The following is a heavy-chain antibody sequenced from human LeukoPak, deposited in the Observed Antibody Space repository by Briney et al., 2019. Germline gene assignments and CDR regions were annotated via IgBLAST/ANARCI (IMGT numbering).Heavy chain of an antibody. J-gene: IGHJ6*02. D-gene: IGHD3-10*01. CDR1: GYSFGNRR. CDR3: ARGAYGSGSSDDYYGMDV. Sequence: GESLKISCKGSGYSFGNRRIGWVRQVPGKGLEWMGIIYPDDSDTIYSPSFEGQVTISADKSISTAYLQWSSLKASDTAMYYCARGAYGSGSSDDYYGMDVWGQGTTVTVSS. V-gene: IGHV5-51*01. CDR2: IYPDDSDT.